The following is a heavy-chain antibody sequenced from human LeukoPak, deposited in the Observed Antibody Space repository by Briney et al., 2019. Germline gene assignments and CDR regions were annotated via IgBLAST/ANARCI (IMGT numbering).Heavy chain of an antibody. CDR2: IKQDGNEK. CDR3: AIEYSSPYYFDY. J-gene: IGHJ4*02. CDR1: GFTFSNSW. Sequence: GGSLRLSCAASGFTFSNSWMSWVRQAPGKGLEWVANIKQDGNEKHYVGSVKGRFTISRDNAKNSLYLQMDSLRAEDTAVYYCAIEYSSPYYFDYWGQGTLVTVSS. V-gene: IGHV3-7*01. D-gene: IGHD6-6*01.